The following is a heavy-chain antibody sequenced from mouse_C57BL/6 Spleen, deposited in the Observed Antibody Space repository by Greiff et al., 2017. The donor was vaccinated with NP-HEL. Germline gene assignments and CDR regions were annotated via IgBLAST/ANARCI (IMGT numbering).Heavy chain of an antibody. CDR3: ARRDITTYYFDY. Sequence: QVQLQQPGAELVRPGSSVKLSCKASGYTFTSYWMHWVKQRPIQGLEWIGNIDPSDSETHYNQKFKDKATLTVDKSSSTAYMQLSSLTSEDSAVYYCARRDITTYYFDYWGQGTTLTVSS. D-gene: IGHD1-1*01. J-gene: IGHJ2*01. V-gene: IGHV1-52*01. CDR2: IDPSDSET. CDR1: GYTFTSYW.